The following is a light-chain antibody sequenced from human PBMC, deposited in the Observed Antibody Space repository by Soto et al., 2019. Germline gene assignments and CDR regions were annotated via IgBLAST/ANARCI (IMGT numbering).Light chain of an antibody. V-gene: IGKV1-5*01. J-gene: IGKJ1*01. CDR3: QHMRT. CDR1: QNINNW. CDR2: DAS. Sequence: DTQMTQSPSTLSASVGDRVTITCRASQNINNWIAWYQQKPGKAPKFLIYDASTLESGVPSRFSGSGFGTEFSLTISSLQPDDFGSYYCQHMRTFGQGTKVEIK.